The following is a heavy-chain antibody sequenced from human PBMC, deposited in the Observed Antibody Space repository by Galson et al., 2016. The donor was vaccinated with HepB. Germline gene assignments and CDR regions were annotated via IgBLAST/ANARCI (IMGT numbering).Heavy chain of an antibody. V-gene: IGHV5-10-1*01. CDR2: IDPSDSYT. CDR1: GYSFTSYW. CDR3: ARPRGAARPYYGMDV. J-gene: IGHJ6*02. Sequence: QSGAEVKKPGESLRISCKGSGYSFTSYWISWVRQMPGKGLEWMGRIDPSDSYTNYSPSFQGHVTISADKSISTAYLQWSSLKASDTAMYYCARPRGAARPYYGMDVWGQGTTVTVSS. D-gene: IGHD6-6*01.